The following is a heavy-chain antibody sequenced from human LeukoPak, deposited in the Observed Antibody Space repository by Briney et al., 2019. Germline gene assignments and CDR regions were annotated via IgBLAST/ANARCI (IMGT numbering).Heavy chain of an antibody. CDR2: ISSSSSYI. Sequence: GGSLILSCAASGFTFSSYSMNWVRQAPGKGLEWVSSISSSSSYIYYADSVKGRFTISRDNAKNSLYLQMNSLRAEDTAVYYCARDTDDFSSLDYWGQGTLVTVSS. CDR1: GFTFSSYS. D-gene: IGHD3-3*01. V-gene: IGHV3-21*01. CDR3: ARDTDDFSSLDY. J-gene: IGHJ4*02.